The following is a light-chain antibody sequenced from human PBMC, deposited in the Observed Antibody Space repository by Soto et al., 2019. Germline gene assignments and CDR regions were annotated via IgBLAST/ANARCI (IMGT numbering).Light chain of an antibody. J-gene: IGKJ3*01. CDR1: QSVSSY. CDR3: QQRSTL. V-gene: IGKV3-11*01. CDR2: DAS. Sequence: EIVLTQSPATLSLSPGERATLSCRASQSVSSYLAWYQQKPGQAPRLLIYDASTRATGVPARFSGSGSGTDFTLTISSLEPEDFAVYYCQQRSTLFGPGTKVDIK.